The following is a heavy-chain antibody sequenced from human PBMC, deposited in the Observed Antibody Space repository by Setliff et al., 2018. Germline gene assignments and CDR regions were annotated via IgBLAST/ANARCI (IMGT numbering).Heavy chain of an antibody. D-gene: IGHD3-22*01. Sequence: PSETLSLTCSVSGDSITRSGYYWGWIRQPPGKGLEWIVNIHHSGKAYYNPSLKSRVTMSVDTSKNHVSLKLSSVTAADTAVYYCARAHTWSLPNDNSGYPGWFDPWGQGTLVTVSS. J-gene: IGHJ5*02. CDR3: ARAHTWSLPNDNSGYPGWFDP. V-gene: IGHV4-38-2*02. CDR1: GDSITRSGYY. CDR2: IHHSGKA.